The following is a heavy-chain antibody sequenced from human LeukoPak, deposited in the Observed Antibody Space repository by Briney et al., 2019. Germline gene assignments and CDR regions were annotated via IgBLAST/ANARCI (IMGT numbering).Heavy chain of an antibody. J-gene: IGHJ4*02. V-gene: IGHV3-30*02. Sequence: GGSLRLSCAASGFTFSSYGMHWVRQAPGKGLELVAFIRYDGSNKYYAESVKGRFTISRDNSKNTLYLQMNSLRAEDTAVYYCAKVTGSSWDFDYWGQGTLVTVSS. CDR3: AKVTGSSWDFDY. CDR2: IRYDGSNK. CDR1: GFTFSSYG. D-gene: IGHD6-13*01.